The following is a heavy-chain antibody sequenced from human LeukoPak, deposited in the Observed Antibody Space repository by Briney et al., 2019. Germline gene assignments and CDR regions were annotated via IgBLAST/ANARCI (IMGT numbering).Heavy chain of an antibody. CDR1: GFTFDDYG. D-gene: IGHD5-24*01. CDR3: ARVVGDGYKGYFDY. Sequence: GGSLRLSCAASGFTFDDYGMSWVRQAPGKGLEWVSGINWNGGSTGYADSVKGRFTISRDNAKNSLYPQMNSLRAEDTALYYCARVVGDGYKGYFDYWGQGTLVTVSS. CDR2: INWNGGST. V-gene: IGHV3-20*04. J-gene: IGHJ4*02.